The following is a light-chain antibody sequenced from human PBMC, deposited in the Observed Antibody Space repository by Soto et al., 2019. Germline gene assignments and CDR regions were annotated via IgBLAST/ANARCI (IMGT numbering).Light chain of an antibody. V-gene: IGKV3-20*01. CDR2: GAS. Sequence: EIGLTQSPGTLPLSPVERATLSCRASQSVSSSYLAWYQQKPGQAPRLLIYGASSRATGIPDRFSESGSGTDFTLTISRLDPEDFAVYYCHQYGTLYTFGQGAKLEIK. J-gene: IGKJ2*01. CDR1: QSVSSSY. CDR3: HQYGTLYT.